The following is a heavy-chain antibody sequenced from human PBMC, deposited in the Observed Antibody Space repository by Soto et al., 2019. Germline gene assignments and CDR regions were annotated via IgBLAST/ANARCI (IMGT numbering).Heavy chain of an antibody. CDR3: ARRSAMVHSGGMDV. CDR2: IIPIVGIA. CDR1: GGTFSSYA. Sequence: GASVKVSCKASGGTFSSYAISWVRQAPGQGLEWMGGIIPIVGIANYAQKFQGRVTITADKSTSTAYLQWSSLKASDTAIYYCARRSAMVHSGGMDVWGQGTTVTVSS. D-gene: IGHD3-10*01. V-gene: IGHV1-69*10. J-gene: IGHJ6*02.